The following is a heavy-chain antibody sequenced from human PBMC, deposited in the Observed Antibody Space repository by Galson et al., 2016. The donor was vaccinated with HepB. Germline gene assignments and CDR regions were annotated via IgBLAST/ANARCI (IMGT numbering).Heavy chain of an antibody. J-gene: IGHJ6*02. D-gene: IGHD6-13*01. V-gene: IGHV4-61*01. Sequence: TCTVSGGSVSSGSYCCNWIRQSPGKGLEWIGYIYYSGRTNYNPSLKSRVTMSVDTSKNQFSLNVTSVTAADTAVYYCARKITAAGYAMDVWGQGSTVTVSS. CDR2: IYYSGRT. CDR1: GGSVSSGSYC. CDR3: ARKITAAGYAMDV.